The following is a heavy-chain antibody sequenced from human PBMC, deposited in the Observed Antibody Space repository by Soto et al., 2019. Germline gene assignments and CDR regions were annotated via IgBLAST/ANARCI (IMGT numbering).Heavy chain of an antibody. J-gene: IGHJ4*02. CDR3: ARVERSGTPKYFLDY. CDR1: GFTFQNYS. CDR2: TSYDGGKM. D-gene: IGHD2-2*01. Sequence: GGLRLSCAASGFTFQNYSMHWVRQAPGKGLEWVAVTSYDGGKMFYADSVQGRFTISRDNSKYTLDLQMNSLRPGDTAVYYCARVERSGTPKYFLDYWGQGTLVIVSS. V-gene: IGHV3-30*03.